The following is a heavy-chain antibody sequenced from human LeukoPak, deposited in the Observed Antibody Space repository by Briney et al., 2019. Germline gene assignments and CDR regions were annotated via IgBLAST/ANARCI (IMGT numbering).Heavy chain of an antibody. CDR1: GFTFSSYA. V-gene: IGHV3-23*01. Sequence: GSLRLSCAASGFTFSSYAMSWVRQAPGKGLEWVSAISGSGGSAYYADSVKGRFTISRDNSKNTLYLQMNSLRAEDTAVYYCAKELVRYFDWLPGSDYYYGMDVWGQGTTVTVSS. D-gene: IGHD3-9*01. CDR2: ISGSGGSA. CDR3: AKELVRYFDWLPGSDYYYGMDV. J-gene: IGHJ6*02.